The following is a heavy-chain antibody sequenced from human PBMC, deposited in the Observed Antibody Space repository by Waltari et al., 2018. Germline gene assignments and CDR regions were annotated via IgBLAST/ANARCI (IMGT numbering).Heavy chain of an antibody. Sequence: QVQLVQSGAEVKKPGASVKVSCKASGYTFTGYYMPWVRQAPGQGFEWMGRINPNSGGTNYAQKFQGRVTMTRDTSISTAYMELSRLRSDDTAVYYCAKAPRGVATITGVDYWGQGTLVTVSS. CDR3: AKAPRGVATITGVDY. CDR2: INPNSGGT. V-gene: IGHV1-2*06. J-gene: IGHJ4*02. D-gene: IGHD5-12*01. CDR1: GYTFTGYY.